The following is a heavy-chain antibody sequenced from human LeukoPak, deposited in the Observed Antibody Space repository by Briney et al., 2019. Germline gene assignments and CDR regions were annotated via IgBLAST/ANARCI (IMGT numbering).Heavy chain of an antibody. CDR1: GGTFSSYA. D-gene: IGHD2-15*01. V-gene: IGHV1-69*04. J-gene: IGHJ5*02. CDR2: IIPILGIA. CDR3: ARTYCSGGSCYSVWFDP. Sequence: GSSVKVSCKASGGTFSSYAISWVRQAPGQGLEWMGRIIPILGIANYAQKFQGRVTITADKSTSTAYMELRSLRSEDTAVYYCARTYCSGGSCYSVWFDPWGQGTLVTVSS.